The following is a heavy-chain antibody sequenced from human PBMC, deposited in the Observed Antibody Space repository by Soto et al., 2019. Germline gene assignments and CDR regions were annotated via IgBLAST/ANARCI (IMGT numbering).Heavy chain of an antibody. J-gene: IGHJ4*02. Sequence: ASVKVSCKVSGYTLTELSMHCVLQAPGKGLEWMGGFDPEDGETIYAQKFQGRVTMTEDTSTDTAYMELSSLRSEDTAAYYCATGTVAGLNFDYWGQGTLVTVSS. D-gene: IGHD6-19*01. V-gene: IGHV1-24*01. CDR1: GYTLTELS. CDR2: FDPEDGET. CDR3: ATGTVAGLNFDY.